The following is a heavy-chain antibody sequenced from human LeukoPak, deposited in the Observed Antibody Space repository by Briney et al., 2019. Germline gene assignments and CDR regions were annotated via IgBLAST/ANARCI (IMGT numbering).Heavy chain of an antibody. CDR2: MNPNSGNT. D-gene: IGHD3-3*01. Sequence: GASVKVSCKASGYTFTSYDINWVRQATGQGLEWMGWMNPNSGNTGYAQKFQGRVTMTRNTSISTAYMELSSLRSEDTAVYYCARGRTEYYDFWSGYGPPYYYGMVVWGQGTTVTVSS. CDR3: ARGRTEYYDFWSGYGPPYYYGMVV. V-gene: IGHV1-8*01. CDR1: GYTFTSYD. J-gene: IGHJ6*02.